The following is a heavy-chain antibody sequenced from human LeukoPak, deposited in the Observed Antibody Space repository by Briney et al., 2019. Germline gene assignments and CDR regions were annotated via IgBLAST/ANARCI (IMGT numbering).Heavy chain of an antibody. V-gene: IGHV1-8*01. CDR1: GYTFTNYD. CDR3: ARGPRYYDILTGFNWFDP. CDR2: MNPNSGNT. Sequence: ASVKVSCKASGYTFTNYDINWVRQATGQGLEWMGWMNPNSGNTAYAQKFEGRVTMTRNTFISTAYMELSSLKSDDTAVYYCARGPRYYDILTGFNWFDPWGQGTLVIVSS. D-gene: IGHD3-9*01. J-gene: IGHJ5*02.